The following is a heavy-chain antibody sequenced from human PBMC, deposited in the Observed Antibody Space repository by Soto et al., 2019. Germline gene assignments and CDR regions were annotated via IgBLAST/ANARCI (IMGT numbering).Heavy chain of an antibody. V-gene: IGHV3-23*01. Sequence: GGSLRLSCAASGFTFSSYGMILVRTAPGKGLEWVSAIRGSGGSTYYADSVKGRFTISRDNSKNTLYLQMNSLRAEDTAVYYCAKDQSGYSYGYEPFDYWGQGTLVTVSS. CDR1: GFTFSSYG. CDR2: IRGSGGST. D-gene: IGHD5-18*01. CDR3: AKDQSGYSYGYEPFDY. J-gene: IGHJ4*02.